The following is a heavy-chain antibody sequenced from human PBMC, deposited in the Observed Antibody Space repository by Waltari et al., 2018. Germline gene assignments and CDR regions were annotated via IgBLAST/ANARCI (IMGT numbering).Heavy chain of an antibody. J-gene: IGHJ4*02. D-gene: IGHD3-3*01. CDR2: ISGSGGST. Sequence: EVQLLESGGGLVQPGGSLRLSCAASGFTFSSYAMSWVRQAPGKGLEWVSAISGSGGSTYYADSVKGRFTISRDNSKNTLYLQMNSLRAEDTAVYYCAKGPYDFWSGYYPTGPYYFDYWGQGTLVTVSS. V-gene: IGHV3-23*01. CDR1: GFTFSSYA. CDR3: AKGPYDFWSGYYPTGPYYFDY.